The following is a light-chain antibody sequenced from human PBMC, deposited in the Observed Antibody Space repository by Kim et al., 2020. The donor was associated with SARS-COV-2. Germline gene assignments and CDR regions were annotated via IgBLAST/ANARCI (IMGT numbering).Light chain of an antibody. CDR3: QQYNSYPPLT. Sequence: DIQMTQSPSTLSESVGDRVTITCRASQSISSWLAWYQQKPGKAPKLLIYKASSLESGVPSRFSGSGSGTEFTLTISSLQPDDFATYYYQQYNSYPPLTFGGGTKLEI. J-gene: IGKJ4*01. V-gene: IGKV1-5*03. CDR2: KAS. CDR1: QSISSW.